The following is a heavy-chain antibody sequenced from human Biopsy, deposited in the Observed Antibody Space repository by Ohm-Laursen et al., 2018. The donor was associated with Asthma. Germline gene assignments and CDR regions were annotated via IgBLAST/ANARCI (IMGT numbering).Heavy chain of an antibody. D-gene: IGHD5-24*01. V-gene: IGHV3-30-3*01. CDR1: GFAFRNSA. J-gene: IGHJ6*02. CDR2: ISYDGSST. CDR3: ARDSARWLTTSYFYGMGV. Sequence: SLRLSCSASGFAFRNSAMHWVRLAPGKGLEWLAVISYDGSSTFYADSAKGRFTVSRDNSKNTLDLQMSGLRAEDTALYYCARDSARWLTTSYFYGMGVWGQGTTVTVSS.